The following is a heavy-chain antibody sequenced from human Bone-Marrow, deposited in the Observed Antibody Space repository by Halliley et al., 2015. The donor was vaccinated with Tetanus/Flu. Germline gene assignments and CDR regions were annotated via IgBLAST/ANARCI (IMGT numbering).Heavy chain of an antibody. CDR3: AKDRQGTVPDFFDS. CDR2: ISGSAGST. J-gene: IGHJ4*02. V-gene: IGHV3-23*01. Sequence: CAASGFTFSNYAMGWVRQAPGRGLEWVSGISGSAGSTYYADSVKGRFTVSRDNSKNTLYLQMNSLRDEDTAIYYCAKDRQGTVPDFFDSWGQGALVTVSS. CDR1: GFTFSNYA. D-gene: IGHD6-19*01.